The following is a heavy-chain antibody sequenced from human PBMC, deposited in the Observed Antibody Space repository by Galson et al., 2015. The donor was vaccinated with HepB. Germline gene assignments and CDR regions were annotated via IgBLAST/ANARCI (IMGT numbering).Heavy chain of an antibody. CDR2: IIPIFGTA. V-gene: IGHV1-69*13. CDR3: ARFYSSGWYEGYYFDY. J-gene: IGHJ4*02. Sequence: SVKVSCKASGGTFSSYAISWVRQAPGQGLEWMGGIIPIFGTANYAQKFQGRVTITADESTSTAYMELSSLRSEDTAVYYCARFYSSGWYEGYYFDYWGQGTLVTVSS. D-gene: IGHD6-19*01. CDR1: GGTFSSYA.